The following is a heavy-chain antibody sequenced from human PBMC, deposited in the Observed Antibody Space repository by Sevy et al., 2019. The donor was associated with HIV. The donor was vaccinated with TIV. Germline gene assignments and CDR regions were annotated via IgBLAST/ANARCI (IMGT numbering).Heavy chain of an antibody. CDR3: VRAIAADASF. V-gene: IGHV3-7*01. CDR1: GFTLKSYW. D-gene: IGHD6-13*01. Sequence: GGSLRLSCEASGFTLKSYWMNWVRQAPGKGLEWVANINQDGSVKYYADSVKGSFTISRDDTRNLLSLEMNSVRAGDTALYYCVRAIAADASFWGQGTLVTVSS. CDR2: INQDGSVK. J-gene: IGHJ4*02.